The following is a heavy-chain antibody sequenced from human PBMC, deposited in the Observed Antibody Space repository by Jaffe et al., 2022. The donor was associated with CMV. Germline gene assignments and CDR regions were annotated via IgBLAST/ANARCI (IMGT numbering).Heavy chain of an antibody. CDR1: GFTFSSYW. J-gene: IGHJ6*02. CDR2: IKQDGSEK. Sequence: EVQLVESGGGLVQPGGSLRLSCAASGFTFSSYWMTWVRQAPGKGLEWVANIKQDGSEKYYVDAVKGRFTISRDNAENSLYLEMNSLRAEDTAVYYCARDSTVTPSYYYYGMDVWGQGTTVTVSS. V-gene: IGHV3-7*01. D-gene: IGHD4-17*01. CDR3: ARDSTVTPSYYYYGMDV.